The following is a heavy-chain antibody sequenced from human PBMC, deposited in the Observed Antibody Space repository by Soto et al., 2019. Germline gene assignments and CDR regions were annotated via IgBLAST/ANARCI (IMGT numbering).Heavy chain of an antibody. CDR1: GFTFSSYG. CDR3: ARGLWSFDY. D-gene: IGHD5-18*01. J-gene: IGHJ4*02. Sequence: QVQLVESGGGVVQPGRSLRLSCAASGFTFSSYGMHWVRQAPGKGLEWVAVIWLDGSNKYYADSVKGRFTISRDNSKNTLDLQMNSLRAEDTAVYYCARGLWSFDYWGQGNLVTVSS. V-gene: IGHV3-33*01. CDR2: IWLDGSNK.